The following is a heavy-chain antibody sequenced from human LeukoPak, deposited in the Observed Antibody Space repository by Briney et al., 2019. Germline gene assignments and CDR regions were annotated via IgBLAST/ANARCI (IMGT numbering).Heavy chain of an antibody. J-gene: IGHJ4*02. D-gene: IGHD3-22*01. CDR2: ISSSGSTI. CDR3: ARGGGDYYDSSGYLDY. Sequence: PGGSLRLSCAASGFTFSSYEMNWVRQAPGKGLEGVSYISSSGSTIYYADSVKGRFTISRDNAKNSLYLQMNSLRAEDTAVYYCARGGGDYYDSSGYLDYWGQGTLVTVSS. V-gene: IGHV3-48*03. CDR1: GFTFSSYE.